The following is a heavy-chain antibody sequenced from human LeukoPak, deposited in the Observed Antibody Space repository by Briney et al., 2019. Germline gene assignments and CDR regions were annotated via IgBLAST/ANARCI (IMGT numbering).Heavy chain of an antibody. J-gene: IGHJ6*02. CDR2: INPNSGGT. D-gene: IGHD3-10*01. V-gene: IGHV1-2*02. CDR1: GYTFTGYY. Sequence: ASVKVSCKASGYTFTGYYMHWVRQAPGQGLEWMGWINPNSGGTNYAQKFQGRVTMTRDTSISTAYMELSRLRSDDTAVYYCATVRYGSGSYGYGPVVYGMDVWGQGTTVTVSS. CDR3: ATVRYGSGSYGYGPVVYGMDV.